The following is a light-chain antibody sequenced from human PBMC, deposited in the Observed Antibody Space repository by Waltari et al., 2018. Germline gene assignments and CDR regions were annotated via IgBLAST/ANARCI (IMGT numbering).Light chain of an antibody. Sequence: EIVLTQSPGTLSLSPGESATLSCRASQSVSSSYLAWYQQKPRQAPRLLIYGASSRATGIPDRFSGSGSGTDFTLTISRLEPEDFAVYYCQQYGSSPRTFGQGTKVEIK. CDR1: QSVSSSY. J-gene: IGKJ1*01. CDR3: QQYGSSPRT. V-gene: IGKV3-20*01. CDR2: GAS.